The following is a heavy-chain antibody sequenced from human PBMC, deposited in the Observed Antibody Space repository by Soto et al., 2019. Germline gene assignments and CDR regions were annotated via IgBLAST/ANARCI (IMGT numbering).Heavy chain of an antibody. CDR1: GFTFSSYA. Sequence: PGGSLRLSCAASGFTFSSYAMSWVRQAPGKGLEWVSAISGSGGSTYYADSVKGRFTISRDNSKNTLYLQMNSLRAEDTAVYYCAKAKIVVVPAATLNFDYWGQGTLVTVSS. CDR2: ISGSGGST. V-gene: IGHV3-23*01. CDR3: AKAKIVVVPAATLNFDY. J-gene: IGHJ4*02. D-gene: IGHD2-2*01.